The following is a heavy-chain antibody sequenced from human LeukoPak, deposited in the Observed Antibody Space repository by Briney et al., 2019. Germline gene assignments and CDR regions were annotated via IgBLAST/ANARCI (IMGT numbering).Heavy chain of an antibody. CDR3: ARGGAPSSGYAFDI. D-gene: IGHD6-6*01. V-gene: IGHV3-21*01. CDR2: ISSSSSYI. Sequence: GGSLRLSCAASGFTFSSYSMNWVRQAPGKGLEWVSSISSSSSYIYYADSVKGRFTISRDNAKNSLYLQMNSLRAEDTAVYYCARGGAPSSGYAFDIWGQGTMVTVSS. CDR1: GFTFSSYS. J-gene: IGHJ3*02.